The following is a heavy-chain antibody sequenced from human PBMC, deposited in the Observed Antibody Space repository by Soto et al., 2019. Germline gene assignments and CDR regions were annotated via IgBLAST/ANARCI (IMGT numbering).Heavy chain of an antibody. D-gene: IGHD1-26*01. CDR2: MQPSTGRT. V-gene: IGHV1-8*01. J-gene: IGHJ4*02. CDR1: GYSFTSLD. CDR3: ARGVSAGVDY. Sequence: ASVKVSCKASGYSFTSLDINWVRQTAGQGLEWMGWMQPSTGRTGYAQKFQGRVTMTRGTSINTAYMELTTLTSDDTAFYYCARGVSAGVDYWGQGTLVTVSS.